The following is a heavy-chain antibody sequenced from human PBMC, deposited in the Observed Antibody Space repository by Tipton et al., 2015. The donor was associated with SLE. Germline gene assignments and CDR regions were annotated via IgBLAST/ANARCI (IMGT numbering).Heavy chain of an antibody. J-gene: IGHJ6*02. CDR3: ARHYYGSGSHWDFYYYYGLDV. Sequence: GSLRLSCAASGFTFSSYAMSWVRQAPGKGLEWVSGISGSGGNTYYADSVKGRFTISRDNSKNTLYLQMNSLRADDTAVYYCARHYYGSGSHWDFYYYYGLDVWGRGTTVTVSS. V-gene: IGHV3-23*01. CDR2: ISGSGGNT. D-gene: IGHD3-10*01. CDR1: GFTFSSYA.